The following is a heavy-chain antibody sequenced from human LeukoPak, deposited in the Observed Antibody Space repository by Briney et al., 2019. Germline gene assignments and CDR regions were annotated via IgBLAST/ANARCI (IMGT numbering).Heavy chain of an antibody. Sequence: KSGGSLRLSCAASGFTFRDYFMSWIRQAPGKGLECVSYISSSGSSISYADSVKGRFTVSRDNAKNSLYLQMNSLRAEDTAVYYCARDSGYCSSTGCYVHYFDYWGQGTLVTVSS. CDR1: GFTFRDYF. V-gene: IGHV3-11*04. CDR3: ARDSGYCSSTGCYVHYFDY. CDR2: ISSSGSSI. J-gene: IGHJ4*02. D-gene: IGHD2-2*01.